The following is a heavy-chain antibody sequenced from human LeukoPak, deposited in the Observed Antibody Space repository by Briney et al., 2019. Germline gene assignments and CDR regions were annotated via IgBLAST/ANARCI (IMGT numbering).Heavy chain of an antibody. CDR1: GGSISSSSYY. D-gene: IGHD6-13*01. J-gene: IGHJ4*02. Sequence: KSSETLSLTCTVSGGSISSSSYYWGWIRQPPGKGLEWIGSIYYSGSTYYNPSLKSRVTISVDTSKNQFSLKLSSVTAADAAVYYCARVSAAGHRDVDYWGQGTLVTVSS. V-gene: IGHV4-39*07. CDR2: IYYSGST. CDR3: ARVSAAGHRDVDY.